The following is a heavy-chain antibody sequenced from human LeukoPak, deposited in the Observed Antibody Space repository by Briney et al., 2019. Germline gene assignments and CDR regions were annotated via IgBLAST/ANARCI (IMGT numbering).Heavy chain of an antibody. CDR2: INPNSGGT. D-gene: IGHD6-19*01. CDR3: ARENSGLGY. Sequence: GASVEVSCKASGYTFTGYYMHWVRQAPGQGLEWMGWINPNSGGTNYAQNFQGRVTMTRDTSISIAYMELSRLRSDDTAMYYCARENSGLGYWGQGTLVTVSS. V-gene: IGHV1-2*02. CDR1: GYTFTGYY. J-gene: IGHJ4*02.